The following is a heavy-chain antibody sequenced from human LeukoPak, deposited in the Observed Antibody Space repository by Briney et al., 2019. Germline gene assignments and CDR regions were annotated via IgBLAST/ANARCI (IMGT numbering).Heavy chain of an antibody. Sequence: GGSLRLSCEASGFNFRNYAMRWVRQSPDKGLEWISMIRSNGDTTHYSDSVRGRFSISRDNSKNTVYLQMNSLRAEDTALYYCAKEEGFGSYYYYMDVWGKGTTVTVSS. CDR3: AKEEGFGSYYYYMDV. CDR1: GFNFRNYA. V-gene: IGHV3-23*01. J-gene: IGHJ6*03. D-gene: IGHD3-10*01. CDR2: IRSNGDTT.